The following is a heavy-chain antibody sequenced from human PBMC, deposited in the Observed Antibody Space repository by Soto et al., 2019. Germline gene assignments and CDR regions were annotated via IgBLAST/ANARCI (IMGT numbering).Heavy chain of an antibody. J-gene: IGHJ6*02. D-gene: IGHD3-16*02. CDR2: IKRKVDGGTI. V-gene: IGHV3-15*01. CDR1: GFTFNIAW. Sequence: GGSLRLSCAASGFTFNIAWMSWVRQAPGRGLEWVGRIKRKVDGGTIDYAAPVKGRFTISRDDSKDTLYLEINNLKTEDTAVYYCTTNLRCRSSSCYPLYPYYGIDVWGQGTTVTVSS. CDR3: TTNLRCRSSSCYPLYPYYGIDV.